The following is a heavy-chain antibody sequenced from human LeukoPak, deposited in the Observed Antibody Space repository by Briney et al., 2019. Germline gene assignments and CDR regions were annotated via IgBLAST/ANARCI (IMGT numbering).Heavy chain of an antibody. D-gene: IGHD2-2*01. CDR1: GGTFSSYA. V-gene: IGHV1-69*05. CDR3: ARGEDVVVPAAKGEYYYYYMDV. J-gene: IGHJ6*03. CDR2: IIPIFGTA. Sequence: SVKVSCKASGGTFSSYAISWVRQAPGQGLEWMGGIIPIFGTANYAQKFQGGVTITTDESTSTAYMELSSLRSEDTAVYYCARGEDVVVPAAKGEYYYYYMDVWGKGTTVTVSS.